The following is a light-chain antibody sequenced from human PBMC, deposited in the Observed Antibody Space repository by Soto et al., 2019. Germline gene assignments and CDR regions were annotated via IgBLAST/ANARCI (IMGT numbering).Light chain of an antibody. CDR1: ASDIGRHNY. J-gene: IGLJ1*01. CDR2: EVT. CDR3: NSYVGSNHFV. Sequence: QSALTQPPSASGSPGQSVTISCIATASDIGRHNYVSCYQHHPGKAPKVAFYEVTKRPSGVPDRLPGSRSGNTAPLTVSGLQADDEADYYCNSYVGSNHFVVGSGTKLTVL. V-gene: IGLV2-8*01.